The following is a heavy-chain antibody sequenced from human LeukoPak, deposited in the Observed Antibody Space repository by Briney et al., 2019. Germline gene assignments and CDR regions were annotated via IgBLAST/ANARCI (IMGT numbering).Heavy chain of an antibody. CDR1: GSTFSNCA. Sequence: GGSLRLSCSDSGSTFSNCAMHWVRQAPGRGPEYVSSISYNGGNTYYADSVKGRFTISRDNSKNTLYLQMSSLRAEDTAVYYCVKGGRYSSSQFDYWGQGTLVTVSS. V-gene: IGHV3-64D*09. CDR3: VKGGRYSSSQFDY. D-gene: IGHD6-13*01. J-gene: IGHJ4*02. CDR2: ISYNGGNT.